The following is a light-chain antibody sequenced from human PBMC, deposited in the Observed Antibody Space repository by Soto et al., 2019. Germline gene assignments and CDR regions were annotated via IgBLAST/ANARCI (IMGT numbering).Light chain of an antibody. Sequence: EIVLTQSPGTLSLSPGERATLSCRASQSVKNNYLAWYQHKPGQAPRFLMYDASSRATGIPDRFTGSGSGTVFTLTISRLEPEDFAVYYCQQYGTTPLTFGGGTKVESK. V-gene: IGKV3-20*01. CDR1: QSVKNNY. CDR3: QQYGTTPLT. J-gene: IGKJ4*01. CDR2: DAS.